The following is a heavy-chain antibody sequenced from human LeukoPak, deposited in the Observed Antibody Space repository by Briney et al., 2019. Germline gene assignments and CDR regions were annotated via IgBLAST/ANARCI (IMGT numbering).Heavy chain of an antibody. CDR3: ARFMGSGSYTPGY. V-gene: IGHV3-11*03. Sequence: GGSLRLSCAASGFTFSNYYMSWIRQTPGKGLEWVSYITSSGSYTNYADSVKGRFTISRDNAKNSLYLQMNSLSPEDTAVYYCARFMGSGSYTPGYWGQGTLVTVSS. CDR2: ITSSGSYT. J-gene: IGHJ4*02. D-gene: IGHD3-10*01. CDR1: GFTFSNYY.